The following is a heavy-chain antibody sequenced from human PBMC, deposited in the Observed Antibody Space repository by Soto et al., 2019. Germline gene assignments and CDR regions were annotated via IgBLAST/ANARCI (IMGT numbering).Heavy chain of an antibody. J-gene: IGHJ4*02. CDR2: IRSKAYGGTT. V-gene: IGHV3-49*03. D-gene: IGHD2-15*01. CDR3: MVAASERDIFDY. Sequence: GGSLRLSCTASGFTFGDYAMSWFRQAPGKGLEWVGFIRSKAYGGTTEYAASVKGRFTISRDDSKSIAYLQMNSLKTEDTAVYYCMVAASERDIFDYWGQGTLVTVSS. CDR1: GFTFGDYA.